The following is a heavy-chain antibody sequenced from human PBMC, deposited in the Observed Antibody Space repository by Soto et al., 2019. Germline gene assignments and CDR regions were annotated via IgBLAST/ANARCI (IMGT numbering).Heavy chain of an antibody. CDR2: IYHSGST. CDR1: GGSISSGGYS. V-gene: IGHV4-30-2*01. CDR3: XXXXXP. Sequence: QLQLQESGSGLVKPSQTLSLTCAVSGGSISSGGYSWSWIRQPPGKGLEWIGYIYHSGSTYYNPSLKSRXXXXXXXXXXXXXXXXXXXXXXXXXXXXXXXXXXPWGQGTLVTVSS. J-gene: IGHJ5*02.